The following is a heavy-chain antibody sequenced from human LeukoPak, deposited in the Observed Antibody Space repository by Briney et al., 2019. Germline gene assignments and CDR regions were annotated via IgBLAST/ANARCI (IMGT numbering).Heavy chain of an antibody. J-gene: IGHJ4*02. Sequence: GASVKVSCKASGGTFSSYAISWVRQAPGQGLAWMGGIIPIFGTANYAQKFQGRVTITADESTSTAYLELSSLRSEDTAVYYCARDRRAYCSGGSCYSPLDYWGQETLVTVSS. CDR3: ARDRRAYCSGGSCYSPLDY. CDR1: GGTFSSYA. CDR2: IIPIFGTA. D-gene: IGHD2-15*01. V-gene: IGHV1-69*13.